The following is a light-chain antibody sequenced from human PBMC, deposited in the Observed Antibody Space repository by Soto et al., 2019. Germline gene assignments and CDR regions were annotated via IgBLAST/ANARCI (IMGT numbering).Light chain of an antibody. CDR3: QQRSNWHYT. V-gene: IGKV3D-11*01. CDR2: DAS. Sequence: EIVLTQSPATLSLSPGERATLSCRASQGVSSYLAWYQQKPGQAPRLLIYDASNRATGIPARFSGSGPGTDFTLTISSLEPEDFAVYYCQQRSNWHYTFGQGTKLEIK. CDR1: QGVSSY. J-gene: IGKJ2*01.